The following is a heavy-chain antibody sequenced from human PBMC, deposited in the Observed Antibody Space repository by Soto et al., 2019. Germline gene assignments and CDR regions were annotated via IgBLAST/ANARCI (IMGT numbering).Heavy chain of an antibody. Sequence: EVQLVESGGALVRPGGSLRLSCSASGFTFSSHEMAWVRQAPGKGLEWISYISNSGSTIKYADSVKGRFTISRDNAKDSVSLQMNSLRAEDTPVYYCAGGVMYSGSYQNWGQGTLVTVSS. D-gene: IGHD1-26*01. CDR1: GFTFSSHE. CDR2: ISNSGSTI. J-gene: IGHJ4*02. V-gene: IGHV3-48*03. CDR3: AGGVMYSGSYQN.